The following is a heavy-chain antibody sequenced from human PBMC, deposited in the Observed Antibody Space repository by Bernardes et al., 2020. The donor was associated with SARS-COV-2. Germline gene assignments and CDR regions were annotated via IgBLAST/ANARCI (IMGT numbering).Heavy chain of an antibody. D-gene: IGHD5-12*01. V-gene: IGHV3-23*01. CDR1: GFIFKNFA. CDR2: INGNGATT. Sequence: GSLRLSCAASGFIFKNFAMTWVRQTPVKGLEWVASINGNGATTFHADSVKGRFTISRDNSRNTLSLQMDSLRVEDTAVYYCAKSGGYDPDDHWGQGTRVVVSS. CDR3: AKSGGYDPDDH. J-gene: IGHJ4*02.